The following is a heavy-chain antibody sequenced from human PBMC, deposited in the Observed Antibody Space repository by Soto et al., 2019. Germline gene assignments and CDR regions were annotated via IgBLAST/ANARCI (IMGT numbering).Heavy chain of an antibody. Sequence: SETLSLTCPVSGGSISSSSYYWGWLRQPPGKGLEWIGSIYYSGSTYYNPSLKSRVTISVDTSKNQFSLKLSSVTAADTAVYYCARHIIAAALQGFDLWGQGTLVTVSS. V-gene: IGHV4-39*01. CDR2: IYYSGST. D-gene: IGHD6-13*01. J-gene: IGHJ5*02. CDR1: GGSISSSSYY. CDR3: ARHIIAAALQGFDL.